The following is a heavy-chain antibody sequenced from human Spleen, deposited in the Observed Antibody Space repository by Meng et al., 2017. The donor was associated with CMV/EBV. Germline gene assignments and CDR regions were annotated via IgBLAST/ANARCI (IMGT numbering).Heavy chain of an antibody. J-gene: IGHJ5*02. CDR3: AGVPLAASRRGPAAVIGWFDP. V-gene: IGHV1-8*03. D-gene: IGHD2-2*01. CDR2: MNPNSGNT. CDR1: GYTFTGYY. Sequence: ASVKVSCKASGYTFTGYYMHWVRQAPGQGLEWMGWMNPNSGNTGYAQKFRGRVTITRNTSISTAYMELSSLRSEDTAVYYCAGVPLAASRRGPAAVIGWFDPWGQGTLVTVSS.